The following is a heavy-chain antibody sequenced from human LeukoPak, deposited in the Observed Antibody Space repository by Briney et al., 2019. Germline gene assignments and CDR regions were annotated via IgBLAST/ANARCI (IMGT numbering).Heavy chain of an antibody. V-gene: IGHV3-23*01. Sequence: PGRSLRLSCAASGFTFSSYAMSWVRQAPGKGLEWVSAISGSGGSTYYADSVKGRFTISRDNSKNTLYLQMNSLRAEDTAVYYCAKDSLYSYDSSGYYPDYFDYWGQGTLVTVSS. CDR3: AKDSLYSYDSSGYYPDYFDY. J-gene: IGHJ4*02. CDR1: GFTFSSYA. CDR2: ISGSGGST. D-gene: IGHD3-22*01.